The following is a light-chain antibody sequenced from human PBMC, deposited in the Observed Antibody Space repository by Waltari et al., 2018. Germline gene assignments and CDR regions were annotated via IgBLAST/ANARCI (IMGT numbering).Light chain of an antibody. CDR2: SNN. Sequence: QSVLTQPPSASGTPGQRVTISCSGSSSNIGSNTVNGYQQLPGTAPKLLIYSNNQRPSGVPVRCSGSKSGTSASLAISGLQSEDEADYYCTAWDDSLAWVFGGGTKLTVL. CDR1: SSNIGSNT. J-gene: IGLJ3*02. CDR3: TAWDDSLAWV. V-gene: IGLV1-44*01.